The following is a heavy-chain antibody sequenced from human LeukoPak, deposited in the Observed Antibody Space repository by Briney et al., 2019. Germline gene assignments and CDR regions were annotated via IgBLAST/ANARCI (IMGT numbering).Heavy chain of an antibody. Sequence: SISSSSRYIYYADSVKGRFTISRDNAKNSLYLQMNSLRAEDTAAYYCARDWGIGYDSSVGTDYWGQGTLVTVSS. CDR2: ISSSSRYI. J-gene: IGHJ4*02. CDR3: ARDWGIGYDSSVGTDY. V-gene: IGHV3-21*01. D-gene: IGHD3-22*01.